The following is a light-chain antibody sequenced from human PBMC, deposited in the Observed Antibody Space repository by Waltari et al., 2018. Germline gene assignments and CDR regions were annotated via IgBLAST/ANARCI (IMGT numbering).Light chain of an antibody. CDR2: TAS. V-gene: IGKV1-39*01. J-gene: IGKJ4*02. CDR1: QSISYY. Sequence: DIQMTQSPSSLSASVGDRVTITCRASQSISYYLNWYQHKPGRARKLLYYTASSLQGGVPSRCSGSVSGTDFPITISSLQPDDFATYFCQQGNSSPTFGGGTKVEL. CDR3: QQGNSSPT.